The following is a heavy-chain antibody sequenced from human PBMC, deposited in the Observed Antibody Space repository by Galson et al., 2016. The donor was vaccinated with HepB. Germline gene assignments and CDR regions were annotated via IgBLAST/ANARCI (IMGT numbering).Heavy chain of an antibody. Sequence: QSGAEVKKPGESLKISCQGSRDSFTGYWIAWVRQMPGKGLEWMGIIYPGDSDAKYSPSFQGHVTLSADKSTTTAYLQWSSLTVADSAINYCARVMVRGTHCLDVWGQGTTVTVSS. CDR3: ARVMVRGTHCLDV. J-gene: IGHJ6*02. V-gene: IGHV5-51*01. D-gene: IGHD3-10*01. CDR2: IYPGDSDA. CDR1: RDSFTGYW.